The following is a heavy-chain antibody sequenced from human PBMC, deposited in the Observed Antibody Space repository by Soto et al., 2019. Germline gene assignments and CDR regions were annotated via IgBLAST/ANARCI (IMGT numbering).Heavy chain of an antibody. D-gene: IGHD3-9*01. J-gene: IGHJ4*02. CDR2: ISGSGGST. V-gene: IGHV3-23*01. CDR3: AKDLGPMYYDILTGFHPHFDY. CDR1: GFTFSSYA. Sequence: PGGSMRLSCAAAGFTFSSYAMSWVRQDTGKGLEWVSAISGSGGSTYYADSVKGRFTISRDNSKNTLYLQMNSLRAEDTAVYYCAKDLGPMYYDILTGFHPHFDYWGQGTLVTVSS.